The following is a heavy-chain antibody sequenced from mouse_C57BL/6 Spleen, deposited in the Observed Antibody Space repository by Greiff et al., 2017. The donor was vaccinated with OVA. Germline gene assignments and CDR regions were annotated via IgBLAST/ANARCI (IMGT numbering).Heavy chain of an antibody. D-gene: IGHD2-1*01. CDR2: IYPGSGST. CDR1: GYTFTSYW. CDR3: ARKGGLYGNCDY. Sequence: QVQLQQPGAELVKPGASVKMSCKASGYTFTSYWITWVKQRPGQGLEWIGDIYPGSGSTNYNEKFKSKATLTVDTSSSTAYMQLSSLTSEDSAVYYCARKGGLYGNCDYWGQGTTLTVSS. V-gene: IGHV1-55*01. J-gene: IGHJ2*01.